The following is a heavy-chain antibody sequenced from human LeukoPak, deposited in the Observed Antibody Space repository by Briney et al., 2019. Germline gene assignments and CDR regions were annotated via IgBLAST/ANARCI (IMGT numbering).Heavy chain of an antibody. V-gene: IGHV4-61*08. D-gene: IGHD2-15*01. CDR2: IYYSGST. CDR3: ARDGRGGGLDY. CDR1: GGSGSSGGDY. Sequence: SETLSLTCAVSGGSGSSGGDYWSWIRQPPGKGLEWIGYIYYSGSTNYNPSLKSRVTISVDTSKNQFSLKLSSVTAADTAVYYCARDGRGGGLDYWGQGTLVTVSS. J-gene: IGHJ4*02.